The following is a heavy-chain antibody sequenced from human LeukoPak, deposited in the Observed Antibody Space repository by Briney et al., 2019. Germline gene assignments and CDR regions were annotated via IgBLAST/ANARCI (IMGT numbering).Heavy chain of an antibody. J-gene: IGHJ4*02. Sequence: GGSLRLSCAASGFTVSSYYVSWVRQAPGKGLEWVSVIYSGGSTYYADSVKGRFIISRDNSKNTLYLQMNSLRADDTAVYYCAREVISTPSYFDYWGQGILVTVSS. D-gene: IGHD2-2*01. CDR1: GFTVSSYY. CDR3: AREVISTPSYFDY. V-gene: IGHV3-53*01. CDR2: IYSGGST.